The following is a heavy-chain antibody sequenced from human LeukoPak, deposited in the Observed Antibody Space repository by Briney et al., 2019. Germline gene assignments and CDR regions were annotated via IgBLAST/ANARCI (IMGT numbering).Heavy chain of an antibody. Sequence: PSETLSLTCTVSGGSVSSSSYYWGWIRQPPGKGLEWIGSIYYSGSTYYNPSLKSRVTISVDTSKNQFSLKLSSVTAADTAVYYCARDGYKDWGQGTLVTVSS. CDR2: IYYSGST. V-gene: IGHV4-39*07. CDR1: GGSVSSSSYY. CDR3: ARDGYKD. D-gene: IGHD5-24*01. J-gene: IGHJ4*02.